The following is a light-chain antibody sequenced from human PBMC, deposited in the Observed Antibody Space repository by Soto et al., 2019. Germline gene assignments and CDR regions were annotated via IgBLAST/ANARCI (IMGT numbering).Light chain of an antibody. J-gene: IGKJ1*01. V-gene: IGKV3-15*01. CDR2: GAS. Sequence: EIVMTQSPGTLSLSPGETATLSCRASQSVSSDLAWYQQKSGQSPRLLIYGASTRATGIPARFSGSGFGTEFILTISSLQSEDFAVYYGQQYNDWPRTFGKGTKVDIK. CDR3: QQYNDWPRT. CDR1: QSVSSD.